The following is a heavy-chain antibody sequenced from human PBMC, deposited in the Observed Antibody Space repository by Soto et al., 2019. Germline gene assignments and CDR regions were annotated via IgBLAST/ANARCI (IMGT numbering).Heavy chain of an antibody. Sequence: QVQLVQSGAEVKKPGASVKVSCKASGYTFTIYAMHWVRQAPGQRLEWMGWINAGNGNTKYSQKFQGRVTITRDTSASTAYMELSSLRSEDTAVYYCARDMDYGDLHYYYGMDVWGQGTTVTVSS. V-gene: IGHV1-3*01. J-gene: IGHJ6*02. CDR2: INAGNGNT. CDR3: ARDMDYGDLHYYYGMDV. CDR1: GYTFTIYA. D-gene: IGHD4-17*01.